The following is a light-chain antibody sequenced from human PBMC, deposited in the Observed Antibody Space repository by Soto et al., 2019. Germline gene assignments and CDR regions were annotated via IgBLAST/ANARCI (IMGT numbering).Light chain of an antibody. CDR2: GAT. Sequence: DIVLTQSPATLSLSPGDRATLTCRASQSVSSFLAWYQQKPGQAPRLLIHGATTRATGIPPRFSGSGSGTEFTLTISSLQSEDFAVYYCQQYNSWPPETFGLGTKVDIK. CDR3: QQYNSWPPET. CDR1: QSVSSF. V-gene: IGKV3-15*01. J-gene: IGKJ1*01.